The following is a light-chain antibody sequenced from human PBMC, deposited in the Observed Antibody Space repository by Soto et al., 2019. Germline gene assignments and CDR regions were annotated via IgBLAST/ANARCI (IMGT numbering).Light chain of an antibody. CDR1: QSISSY. J-gene: IGKJ2*01. CDR2: GAS. V-gene: IGKV1-39*01. Sequence: DIQMTQSPSSLSVSVGDRVTITCRTSQSISSYLNWYQQKPGKAPSLLIYGASSLQSGVPSRFSGSGFGTDFSFTISSLQPEDFAIYYCQQSYSTPYMFGQGTKLEIK. CDR3: QQSYSTPYM.